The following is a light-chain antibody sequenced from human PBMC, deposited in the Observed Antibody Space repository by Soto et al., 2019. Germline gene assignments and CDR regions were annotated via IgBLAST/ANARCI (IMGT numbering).Light chain of an antibody. Sequence: EIVLTQSPATLSSFPGDRVTLSCRASQYINTRLAWYQHRPGQAPRLLIYQTSLRAAGIPARFSASGSGTDCTITTSDVQPEDFALNSCHQRQSWPRTFGQGTKVDIK. J-gene: IGKJ1*01. CDR2: QTS. CDR3: HQRQSWPRT. V-gene: IGKV3-11*01. CDR1: QYINTR.